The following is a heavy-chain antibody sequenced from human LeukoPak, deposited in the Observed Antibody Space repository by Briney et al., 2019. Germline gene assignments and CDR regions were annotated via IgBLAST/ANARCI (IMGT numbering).Heavy chain of an antibody. CDR3: ATDPYCSSTSCYFG. Sequence: ASVTVSFTVSGYTLTELAMHWVRQAPGKGLGWMGGFDPEDGETIYAQKFQGRLTMTEYTSTDTAYMELSSLRSEDTAVYYCATDPYCSSTSCYFGWGQGTLVTVSS. J-gene: IGHJ4*02. CDR1: GYTLTELA. D-gene: IGHD2-2*01. CDR2: FDPEDGET. V-gene: IGHV1-24*01.